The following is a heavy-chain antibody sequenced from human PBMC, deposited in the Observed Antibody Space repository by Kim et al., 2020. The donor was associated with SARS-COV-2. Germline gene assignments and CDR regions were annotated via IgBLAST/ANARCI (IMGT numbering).Heavy chain of an antibody. Sequence: SETLSLTCAVYGGSFSGYYWSWIRQPPGKGLEWIGEINHSGSTNYNPSLKSRVTISVDTSKNQFSLKLSSVTAADTAVYYCARGASEGWFDRWGQGTLVT. J-gene: IGHJ5*02. V-gene: IGHV4-34*01. CDR2: INHSGST. CDR3: ARGASEGWFDR. CDR1: GGSFSGYY.